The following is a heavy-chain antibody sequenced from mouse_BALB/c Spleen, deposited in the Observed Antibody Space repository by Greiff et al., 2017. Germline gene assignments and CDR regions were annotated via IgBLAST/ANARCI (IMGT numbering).Heavy chain of an antibody. J-gene: IGHJ3*01. CDR2: INPSSGYT. Sequence: QVQLQQSAAELARPGASVKMSCKASGYTFTSYTMHWVKQRPGQGLEWIGYINPSSGYTEYNQKFKDKTTLTADKSSSTAYMQLSSLTSEDSAVYYCALNWAWFAYWGQGTLVTVSA. D-gene: IGHD4-1*02. CDR3: ALNWAWFAY. V-gene: IGHV1-4*02. CDR1: GYTFTSYT.